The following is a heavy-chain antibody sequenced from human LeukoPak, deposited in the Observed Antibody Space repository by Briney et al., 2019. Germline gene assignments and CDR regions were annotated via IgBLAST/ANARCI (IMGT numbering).Heavy chain of an antibody. CDR2: IWYDGSNK. CDR1: GFTFSTAW. D-gene: IGHD2/OR15-2a*01. CDR3: AREGPRGNSQFDY. J-gene: IGHJ4*02. Sequence: RGSLRLSCAASGFTFSTAWMNWVRQAPGKGLEWVALIWYDGSNKYYADSVKGRLTISRDNSKNTLYLQMNSLRAEDTAVYYCAREGPRGNSQFDYWGQGTLVTVSS. V-gene: IGHV3-33*08.